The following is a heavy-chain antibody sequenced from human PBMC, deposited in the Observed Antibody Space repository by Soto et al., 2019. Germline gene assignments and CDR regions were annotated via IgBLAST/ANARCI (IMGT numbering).Heavy chain of an antibody. CDR1: GGSISSGGYY. V-gene: IGHV4-31*03. Sequence: PSETLSLTCTVSGGSISSGGYYWSWIRQHPGKGLEWIGYIYYSGSTYYNPSLKSRVTISVDTSKNQFSLKLSSVTAADTAVYYCARDSGSSWPHYYGMDVWSQGTTVTVSS. CDR2: IYYSGST. J-gene: IGHJ6*02. CDR3: ARDSGSSWPHYYGMDV. D-gene: IGHD6-13*01.